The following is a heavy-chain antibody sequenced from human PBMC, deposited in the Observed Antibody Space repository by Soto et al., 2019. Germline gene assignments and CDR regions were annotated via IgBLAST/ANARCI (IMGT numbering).Heavy chain of an antibody. D-gene: IGHD6-13*01. CDR1: GFSFSSYA. CDR3: AKDPSYSSSWYGAFDI. Sequence: GGSLRRSCADSGFSFSSYAMSWVRQAPGKGLEWVSAISGSGGSTYYADSVKGRFTISRDNSKNTLYLQMNSLRAEDTAVYYCAKDPSYSSSWYGAFDIWGQGTMVTVSS. CDR2: ISGSGGST. V-gene: IGHV3-23*01. J-gene: IGHJ3*02.